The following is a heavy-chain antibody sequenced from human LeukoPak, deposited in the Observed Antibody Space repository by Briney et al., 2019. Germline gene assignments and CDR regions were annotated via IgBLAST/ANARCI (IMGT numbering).Heavy chain of an antibody. CDR1: GFTFGDYA. J-gene: IGHJ4*02. D-gene: IGHD1-1*01. V-gene: IGHV3-49*03. Sequence: GGALRLSCTASGFTFGDYAMSWIRQAPGEGLEWVGFIRSKAYGETADYAASVKGRFTISREDSKAIAYLQMNSLKTEDTALYHCTRARGAYNLYDYWGQGTLVTVSS. CDR2: IRSKAYGETA. CDR3: TRARGAYNLYDY.